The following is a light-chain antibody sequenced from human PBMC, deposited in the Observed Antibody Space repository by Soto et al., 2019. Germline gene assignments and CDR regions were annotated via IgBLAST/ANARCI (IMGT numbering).Light chain of an antibody. CDR1: SSDVGGYNY. CDR3: SSYTSSITPYV. J-gene: IGLJ1*01. CDR2: EVS. V-gene: IGLV2-14*01. Sequence: QSALAQPASVSGPPGQSITISCTGTSSDVGGYNYVSWYQQHPGKAPKLMIFEVSNRPSGVSNRFSGSKSVITASLTISGLQAEDEADYYCSSYTSSITPYVFGTGTKVTVL.